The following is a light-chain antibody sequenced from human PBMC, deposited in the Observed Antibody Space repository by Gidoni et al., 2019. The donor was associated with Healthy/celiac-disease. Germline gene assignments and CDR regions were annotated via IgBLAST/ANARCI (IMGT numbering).Light chain of an antibody. CDR1: QTVGRSY. V-gene: IGKV3-20*01. CDR3: QQFGFSPWT. Sequence: VLTQSPGTLSLFPGERAVLSCRASQTVGRSYIAWYQKKVGQPPRLLFYSATDRATGVPDRFIGSGSGTDFTLTISRLDPEDFGVYYCQQFGFSPWTFGQGTKVDIK. CDR2: SAT. J-gene: IGKJ1*01.